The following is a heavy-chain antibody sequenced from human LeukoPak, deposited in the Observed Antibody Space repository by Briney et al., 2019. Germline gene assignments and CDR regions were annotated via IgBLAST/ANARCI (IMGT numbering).Heavy chain of an antibody. CDR3: ARHALQLSNNWFDP. CDR1: GDSINRGAYF. V-gene: IGHV4-30-2*01. J-gene: IGHJ5*02. Sequence: PSETLSLTCAVTGDSINRGAYFWSWIRQPPGKGLDLLGYIHYSGSTYYNPSLKSRVTISLDRPKNQFSLKLSSVTAADTAVYYCARHALQLSNNWFDPWGQGTLVTVSS. D-gene: IGHD5-18*01. CDR2: IHYSGST.